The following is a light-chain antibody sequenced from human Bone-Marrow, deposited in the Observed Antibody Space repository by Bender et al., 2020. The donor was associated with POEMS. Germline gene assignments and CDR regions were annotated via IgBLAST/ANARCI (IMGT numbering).Light chain of an antibody. V-gene: IGLV2-14*03. CDR3: SSYTTSSTYA. Sequence: QSALTQPASVSGSPGQSITISCTGTTSDFGSHDYVSWYQQHPGKAPQLMLYDVTNRPSGVSNRFSGSKSGNTAFLTISGLQAEDEADYYCSSYTTSSTYAFGTGTTVTVL. CDR1: TSDFGSHDY. CDR2: DVT. J-gene: IGLJ1*01.